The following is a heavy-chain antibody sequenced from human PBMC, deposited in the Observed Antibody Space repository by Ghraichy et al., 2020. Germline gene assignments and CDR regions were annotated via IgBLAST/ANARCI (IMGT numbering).Heavy chain of an antibody. CDR3: ARRERYSSGWYARYYYGMDV. D-gene: IGHD6-19*01. CDR1: GFTFSSYW. J-gene: IGHJ6*02. V-gene: IGHV3-74*01. Sequence: GESLNISCAASGFTFSSYWMHWVRQAPGKGLVWVSRINSDGSSTSYADSVKGRFTISRDNAKNTLYLQMNSLRAEDTAVYYCARRERYSSGWYARYYYGMDVWGQGTTVTVSS. CDR2: INSDGSST.